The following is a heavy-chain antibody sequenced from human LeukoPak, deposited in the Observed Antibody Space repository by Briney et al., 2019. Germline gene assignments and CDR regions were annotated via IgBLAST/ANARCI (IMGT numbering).Heavy chain of an antibody. V-gene: IGHV4-39*07. D-gene: IGHD5-18*01. CDR2: TYYSGST. Sequence: SETLSLTCTVSGGSISSSSYYWGWIRQPPGKGLEWIGSTYYSGSTYYNPSLKSRVTISVDTSKNQFSLKLSSVTAADTAVYYCARDVPIRYSYGYDAFEIWGQGTMVTVSS. CDR1: GGSISSSSYY. CDR3: ARDVPIRYSYGYDAFEI. J-gene: IGHJ3*02.